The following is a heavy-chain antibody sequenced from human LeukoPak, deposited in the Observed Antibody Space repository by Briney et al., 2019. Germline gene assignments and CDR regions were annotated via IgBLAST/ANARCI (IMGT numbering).Heavy chain of an antibody. CDR2: IWYDGSNK. CDR3: ARDREEQWLVRAFDI. CDR1: GFTFSSYG. D-gene: IGHD6-19*01. Sequence: PGRSLRLSCAASGFTFSSYGMHWVRQAPGKGLEWVAVIWYDGSNKYYADSVKGRFTISRDNSKNTLYLQMNSLRAEDTAVYYCARDREEQWLVRAFDIWGQGTMVTVSS. V-gene: IGHV3-33*01. J-gene: IGHJ3*02.